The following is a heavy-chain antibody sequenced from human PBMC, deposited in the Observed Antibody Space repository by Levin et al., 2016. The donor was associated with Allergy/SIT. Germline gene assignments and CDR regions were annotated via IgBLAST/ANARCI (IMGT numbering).Heavy chain of an antibody. V-gene: IGHV3-30*18. J-gene: IGHJ4*02. D-gene: IGHD5-18*01. CDR3: AKDFARGPRGYSYGYTDY. CDR2: ISYDGSNK. Sequence: GGSLRLSCAASGFTFSSYGMHWVRQAPGKGLEWVAVISYDGSNKYYADSVKGRFTISRDNSKNTLYLQMNSLRAEDTAVYYCAKDFARGPRGYSYGYTDYWGQGTLVTVSS. CDR1: GFTFSSYG.